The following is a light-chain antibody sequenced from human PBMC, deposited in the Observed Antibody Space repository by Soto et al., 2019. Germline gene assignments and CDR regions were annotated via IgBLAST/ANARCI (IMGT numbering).Light chain of an antibody. CDR3: QQFNIYPFT. CDR2: DAS. J-gene: IGKJ3*01. CDR1: QGISSA. Sequence: AIPLTQSPSSLSASVGDRVTITCQASQGISSALAWYQQKPGKAPKLLIYDASSLESGVPSRFSGSGSGTDFTLTISSLQPEDFATYYCQQFNIYPFTFGPGTKVDIK. V-gene: IGKV1-13*02.